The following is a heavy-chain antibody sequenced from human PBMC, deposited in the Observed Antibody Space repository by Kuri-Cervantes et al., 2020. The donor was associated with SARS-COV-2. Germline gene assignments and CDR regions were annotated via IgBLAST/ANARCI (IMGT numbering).Heavy chain of an antibody. D-gene: IGHD3-22*01. Sequence: GGSLRLSCAASGFTFSSYAMHWVRQAPGKGLEWVAVISYDGSNKYYADSVKGRFTISRDNSKNTLYPQMNSLRAEDTAVYYCARPVDSSGYGRPDYWGQGTLVTVSS. CDR2: ISYDGSNK. CDR1: GFTFSSYA. J-gene: IGHJ4*02. CDR3: ARPVDSSGYGRPDY. V-gene: IGHV3-30-3*01.